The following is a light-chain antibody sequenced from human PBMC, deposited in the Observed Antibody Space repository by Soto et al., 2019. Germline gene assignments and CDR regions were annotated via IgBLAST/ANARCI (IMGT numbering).Light chain of an antibody. Sequence: QSVLTQPPSVSAAPGQMVTIACSGSTSNIENNHVSWDQQVPRTAPKLLIYDSNQRPSGVPDRFSASRSGTSATLGITGLQAGDEADYYCATWDVSGLVFGGGTKVTVL. J-gene: IGLJ3*02. CDR1: TSNIENNH. CDR3: ATWDVSGLV. CDR2: DSN. V-gene: IGLV1-51*01.